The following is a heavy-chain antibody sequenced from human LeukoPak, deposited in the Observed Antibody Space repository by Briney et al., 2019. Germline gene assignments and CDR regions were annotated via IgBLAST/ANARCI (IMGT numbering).Heavy chain of an antibody. CDR1: GFTFSSYG. D-gene: IGHD3-10*01. CDR3: TREGSSTINFGSGTHSGGAFDI. Sequence: GGSLRLSCAASGFTFSSYGMHWVRQAPGKGLEWVAIIWNDGSNKYYGDSVKGRFTISRDNSKNTAYLQMNSLRGDDTALYYCTREGSSTINFGSGTHSGGAFDIWGQGTVVTVSS. J-gene: IGHJ3*02. CDR2: IWNDGSNK. V-gene: IGHV3-33*08.